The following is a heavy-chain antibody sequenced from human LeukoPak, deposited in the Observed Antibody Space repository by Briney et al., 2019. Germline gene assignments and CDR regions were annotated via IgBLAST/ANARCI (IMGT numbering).Heavy chain of an antibody. Sequence: GGSLRLSCAASGFTFSSYAMSWVRQAPGKGLEWVSAISGSGGSTYYADSVKGRFTISRDNSKNTLYLQMNSLRAEDTAVYYCARDLKFGGYSLRYYYYGMDVWGQGTTVTVSS. CDR1: GFTFSSYA. V-gene: IGHV3-23*01. CDR2: ISGSGGST. J-gene: IGHJ6*02. D-gene: IGHD5-18*01. CDR3: ARDLKFGGYSLRYYYYGMDV.